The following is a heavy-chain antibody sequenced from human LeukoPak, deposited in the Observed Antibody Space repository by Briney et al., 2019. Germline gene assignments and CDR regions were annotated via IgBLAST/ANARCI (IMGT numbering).Heavy chain of an antibody. CDR3: AIFQGTYGDNENDY. J-gene: IGHJ4*02. CDR1: GGTFRIYA. D-gene: IGHD4-17*01. CDR2: IIPMINTP. Sequence: ASVTVSCTASGGTFRIYAITWVRQAPGKGLEWMGGIIPMINTPKYAQKFQGRVSITADESTSTGYMEVSSLRSEDTAVYYCAIFQGTYGDNENDYWGQGTLVTVSS. V-gene: IGHV1-69*13.